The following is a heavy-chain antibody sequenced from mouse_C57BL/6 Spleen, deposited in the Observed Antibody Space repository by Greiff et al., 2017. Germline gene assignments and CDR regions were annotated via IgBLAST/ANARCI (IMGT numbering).Heavy chain of an antibody. CDR2: IDPETGGT. D-gene: IGHD3-3*01. CDR1: GYTFTDYE. V-gene: IGHV1-15*01. Sequence: VQLQQSGAELVRPGASVTLSCKASGYTFTDYEMHWVKQTPVHGLEWIGAIDPETGGTAYNQKFKGKAILTADKSSSTAYMELRSLTSEDSAVYYCTRERDGYFDYWGQGTTLTVSS. CDR3: TRERDGYFDY. J-gene: IGHJ2*01.